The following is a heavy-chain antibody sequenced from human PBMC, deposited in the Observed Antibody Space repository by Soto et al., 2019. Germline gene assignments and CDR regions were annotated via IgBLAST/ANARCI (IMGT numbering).Heavy chain of an antibody. CDR1: GGSISSSSYY. CDR3: ASQPYYDYIWGSYRSCRFDY. Sequence: PSETLSLTCTVSGGSISSSSYYWGWIRQPPGKGLEWIGSIYYSGSTYYNPSLKSRVTISVGTSKNQFSLKLSSVTAADTAVYYCASQPYYDYIWGSYRSCRFDYWGQGTLVTVSS. V-gene: IGHV4-39*01. D-gene: IGHD3-16*02. J-gene: IGHJ4*02. CDR2: IYYSGST.